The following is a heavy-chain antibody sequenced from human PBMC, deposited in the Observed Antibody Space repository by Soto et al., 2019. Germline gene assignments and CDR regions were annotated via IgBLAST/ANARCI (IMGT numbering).Heavy chain of an antibody. D-gene: IGHD6-19*01. CDR2: FDPEDGET. Sequence: GASVKVSCKVSGYTLTELSMHWVRQAPGKGLEWMGGFDPEDGETIYAQKFQGRVTMTEDTSTDTAYMELSSLRSEDTAVYYCSGYSSGWYGVGYFDYWGQGNLVTVSS. J-gene: IGHJ4*02. CDR3: SGYSSGWYGVGYFDY. CDR1: GYTLTELS. V-gene: IGHV1-24*01.